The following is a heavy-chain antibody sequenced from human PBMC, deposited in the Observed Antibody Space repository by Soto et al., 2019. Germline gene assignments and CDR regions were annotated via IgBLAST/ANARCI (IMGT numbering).Heavy chain of an antibody. D-gene: IGHD2-15*01. CDR2: MAPFSGNT. J-gene: IGHJ3*01. CDR1: GYTFTSFD. Sequence: QVQLVQSGAEMKKPGASVKVACKASGYTFTSFDISWLRQATGQGLEWMGWMAPFSGNTGSAQKFQGRISLTRNTSINTAYMELTGLTSDDPAMYYCARGLCTGGTCYGLTFDLWGQGTVVTVSS. CDR3: ARGLCTGGTCYGLTFDL. V-gene: IGHV1-8*01.